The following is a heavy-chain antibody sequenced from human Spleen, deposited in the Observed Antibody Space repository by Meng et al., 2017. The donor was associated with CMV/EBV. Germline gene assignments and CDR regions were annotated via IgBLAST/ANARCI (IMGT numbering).Heavy chain of an antibody. CDR2: IRYDGGNN. D-gene: IGHD1-26*01. CDR3: AKDSRHSGSYPIDAFDI. J-gene: IGHJ3*02. Sequence: GESLKISCAASGFTFRNYGMHWVRQAPGKGLEWVTFIRYDGGNNYYVDSVKGRFTVSRDNSKNTLYLQMNSLRPEDTAVYYCAKDSRHSGSYPIDAFDIWGQGTMVTVSS. V-gene: IGHV3-30*02. CDR1: GFTFRNYG.